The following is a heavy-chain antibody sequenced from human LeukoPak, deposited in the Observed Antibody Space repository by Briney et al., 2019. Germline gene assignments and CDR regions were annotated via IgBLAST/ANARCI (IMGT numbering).Heavy chain of an antibody. J-gene: IGHJ4*02. CDR3: TRSDDYYGLGSYYRD. CDR1: GGSFSGYY. CDR2: VYYTGST. D-gene: IGHD3-10*01. Sequence: PSETLSLTCAVYGGSFSGYYWSWIRQPPGKGLEWIGSVYYTGSTYYNPSLKSRVTISVDTSKNQFSLKLSSVTAVDTAVYYCTRSDDYYGLGSYYRDWGQGTLVTVSS. V-gene: IGHV4-34*01.